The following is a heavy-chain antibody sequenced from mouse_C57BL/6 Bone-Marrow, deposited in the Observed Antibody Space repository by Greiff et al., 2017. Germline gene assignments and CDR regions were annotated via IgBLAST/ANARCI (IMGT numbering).Heavy chain of an antibody. CDR3: ARNYYYCYYDAMDY. CDR1: GFSLTSYG. Sequence: VKLMESGPGLVQPSQSLSITCTVSGFSLTSYGVHWVRQSPGKGLEWLGVIWSGGSTDYNAAFISRLSISKDNSKSQVFFKMNSLQADDTAIYYCARNYYYCYYDAMDYWGQGTSVTVSS. CDR2: IWSGGST. D-gene: IGHD1-1*01. J-gene: IGHJ4*01. V-gene: IGHV2-2*01.